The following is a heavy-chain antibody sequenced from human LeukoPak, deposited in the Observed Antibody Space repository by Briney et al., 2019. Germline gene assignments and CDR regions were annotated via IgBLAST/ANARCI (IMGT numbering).Heavy chain of an antibody. V-gene: IGHV3-23*01. J-gene: IGHJ4*02. Sequence: GGSLRLSCAASGFTFSSYAMSWVRQAPGKGLEWVSAISGSGGSTYYADPVKGRFTISRDNSKNTLYLQMNSLRAEGTAVYYCAKGGYSSSPPFDYWGQGTLVTVSS. D-gene: IGHD6-13*01. CDR3: AKGGYSSSPPFDY. CDR2: ISGSGGST. CDR1: GFTFSSYA.